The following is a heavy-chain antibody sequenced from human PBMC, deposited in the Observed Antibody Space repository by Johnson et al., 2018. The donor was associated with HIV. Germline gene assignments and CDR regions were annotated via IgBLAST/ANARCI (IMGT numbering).Heavy chain of an antibody. CDR1: GFTFNDYA. J-gene: IGHJ3*02. Sequence: VQLVESGGGVVRPGESLRLSCAASGFTFNDYAMTWLRQAPGKGLEWVSGINWNGGSTYYADSVKGRFTISRDNSKNTLYLQMNSLRAEDTAVYYCARDRVQRDSSGADAFDIWGQGTMVTVSS. CDR2: INWNGGST. CDR3: ARDRVQRDSSGADAFDI. V-gene: IGHV3-20*04. D-gene: IGHD3-22*01.